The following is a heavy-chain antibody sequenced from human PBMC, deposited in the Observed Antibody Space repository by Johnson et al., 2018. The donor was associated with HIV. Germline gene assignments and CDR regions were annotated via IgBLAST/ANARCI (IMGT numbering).Heavy chain of an antibody. Sequence: EVQLVESGGGVVRPGGSLRLSCAASGFTFDDYGMSWVRQAPGKGLEWVSAIKWKGGSTDYADSVKGRFTISRDNAKKSLYLQMNSLRAEDTAVYYCARAMYTSGWSYDAFDIWGQGTMVTVSS. CDR2: IKWKGGST. J-gene: IGHJ3*02. CDR3: ARAMYTSGWSYDAFDI. D-gene: IGHD6-19*01. V-gene: IGHV3-20*04. CDR1: GFTFDDYG.